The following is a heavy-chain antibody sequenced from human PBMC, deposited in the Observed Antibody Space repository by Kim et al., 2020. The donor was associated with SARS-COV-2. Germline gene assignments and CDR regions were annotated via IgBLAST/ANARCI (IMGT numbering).Heavy chain of an antibody. V-gene: IGHV4-34*01. CDR1: GGSFSGYY. Sequence: SETLSLTCAVYGGSFSGYYWSWIRQPPGKGLEWIGEINHSGSTNYNPSLKSRVTISVDTSKNQFSLKLSSVTAADTAVYYCARDVAAAAGKYNWFDPWGQGTLVTVSS. D-gene: IGHD6-13*01. CDR3: ARDVAAAAGKYNWFDP. CDR2: INHSGST. J-gene: IGHJ5*02.